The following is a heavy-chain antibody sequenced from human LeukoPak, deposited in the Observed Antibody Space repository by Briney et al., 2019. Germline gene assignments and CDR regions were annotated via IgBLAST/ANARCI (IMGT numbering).Heavy chain of an antibody. CDR1: GYSISSGYY. Sequence: PSETLSLTCTVSGYSISSGYYWGWIRQPPGKGLQWIGTIYHSGSTFYNPSLKSRVTISVDTSKNQFSLKLSSVTAADTAVYYCARVRTSGDSYGLHAFDIWGQGTMVTVSS. CDR3: ARVRTSGDSYGLHAFDI. J-gene: IGHJ3*02. CDR2: IYHSGST. D-gene: IGHD5-18*01. V-gene: IGHV4-38-2*02.